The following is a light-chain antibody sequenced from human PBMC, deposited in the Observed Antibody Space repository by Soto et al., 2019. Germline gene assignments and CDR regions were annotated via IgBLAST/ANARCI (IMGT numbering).Light chain of an antibody. CDR3: QQYNSYLWT. J-gene: IGKJ1*01. Sequence: DIQMTQSPSILSASVGDRVTITCRTSQSITTWLAWYQQKPGKAPKLLIYDAYSLKSGVPSRFSGSVAGTEFTLTINSLQPDDFATYSCQQYNSYLWTFGQGTKVEVK. V-gene: IGKV1-5*01. CDR1: QSITTW. CDR2: DAY.